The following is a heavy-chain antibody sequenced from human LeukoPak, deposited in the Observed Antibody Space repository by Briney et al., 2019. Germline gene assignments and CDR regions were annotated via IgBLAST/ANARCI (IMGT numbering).Heavy chain of an antibody. J-gene: IGHJ6*03. CDR2: IYYSGST. Sequence: SETLSLTCTVSGGSISSYYWSWIRQPPGKGLDWIGYIYYSGSTNYKPSLKSRVTISVDTSKNQFSLKLSSVTAADTAVYYCASASHSIYYYYMDVWGKGTTVTVSS. V-gene: IGHV4-59*01. CDR3: ASASHSIYYYYMDV. D-gene: IGHD3-3*02. CDR1: GGSISSYY.